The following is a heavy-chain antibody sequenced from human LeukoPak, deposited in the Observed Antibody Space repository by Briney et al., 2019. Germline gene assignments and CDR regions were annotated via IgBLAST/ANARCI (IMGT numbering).Heavy chain of an antibody. D-gene: IGHD1-1*01. CDR1: GFTFNDHP. V-gene: IGHV3-30-3*01. Sequence: GGSLRLSCAASGFTFNDHPMHWTRLAPHKGLEWVAVISYDGLNKYYSHSAKDRFTVSRDNVNNILYLQMNRLRTEDTAVYYCARDLGILWKLAYSWGQGTLVTVSS. J-gene: IGHJ4*02. CDR2: ISYDGLNK. CDR3: ARDLGILWKLAYS.